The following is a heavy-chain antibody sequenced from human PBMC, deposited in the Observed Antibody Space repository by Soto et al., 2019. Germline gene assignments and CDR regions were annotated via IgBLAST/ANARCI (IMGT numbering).Heavy chain of an antibody. J-gene: IGHJ4*02. V-gene: IGHV3-30-3*01. Sequence: ESVGGVVQPGRSLRLSCAASGFTFSSYAMHWVRQAPGKGLEWVAVISYDGSNKYYAASVKGRFTISRDNSKNTLYLQMNSLKSEDTAVYYCARGPSSLTRFDYWGQGTLVTVSS. CDR2: ISYDGSNK. D-gene: IGHD2-2*01. CDR1: GFTFSSYA. CDR3: ARGPSSLTRFDY.